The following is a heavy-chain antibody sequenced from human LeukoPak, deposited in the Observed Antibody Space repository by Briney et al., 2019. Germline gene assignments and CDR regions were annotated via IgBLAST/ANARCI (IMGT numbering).Heavy chain of an antibody. V-gene: IGHV5-51*01. CDR1: GYSFTSYW. J-gene: IGHJ6*03. Sequence: GESLKISCKGSGYSFTSYWIGWVRQMPGKGLEWMGIIYPGDSDTRYSPSFQGQVTISADKSISTAYLQWSSLKASDTAMYYCARHIVVVPNYYYYYYMDVWGKGTTVTVSS. D-gene: IGHD2-2*01. CDR2: IYPGDSDT. CDR3: ARHIVVVPNYYYYYYMDV.